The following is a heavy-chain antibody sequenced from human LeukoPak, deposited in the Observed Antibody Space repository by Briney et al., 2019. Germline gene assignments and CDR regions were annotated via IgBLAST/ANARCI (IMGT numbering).Heavy chain of an antibody. CDR2: IKTDGSIT. CDR1: GFTFSSYA. CDR3: MRGATDTTRWFDP. J-gene: IGHJ5*02. D-gene: IGHD1-7*01. V-gene: IGHV3-74*01. Sequence: PGRSLRLSCAASGFTFSSYAMHWVRQAPGKGPVWVSRIKTDGSITDYADFVKGRFTISRDNAKNTLYLQMNSLRAEDTAAYYCMRGATDTTRWFDPWGQGTLVTVSS.